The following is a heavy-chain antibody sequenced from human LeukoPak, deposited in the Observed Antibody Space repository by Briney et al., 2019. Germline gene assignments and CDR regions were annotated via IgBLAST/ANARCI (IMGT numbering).Heavy chain of an antibody. D-gene: IGHD2-21*02. CDR1: GLTFISHS. CDR2: ISGSGGVM. Sequence: PGGSLRLSCAASGLTFISHSMSWVRQAPGKGLEWVSVISGSGGVMYYADSVKGRFTISRDNAKNTLYLQMSSLRVEDTAVYYSVTRPGDCRSGDCLGAFDYWGQGALVTVSS. CDR3: VTRPGDCRSGDCLGAFDY. V-gene: IGHV3-23*01. J-gene: IGHJ4*02.